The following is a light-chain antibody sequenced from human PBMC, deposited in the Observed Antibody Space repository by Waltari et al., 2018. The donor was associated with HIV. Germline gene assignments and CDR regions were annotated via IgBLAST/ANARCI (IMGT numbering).Light chain of an antibody. CDR2: DDN. V-gene: IGLV3-10*01. Sequence: SYELTQPPSVSVSAGQTATITCSGDALPRRNAYWYQQKSGQAPVLVIYDDNKRPSGIPERFSGSTSGTMATLTVSRAQVEDEADYYCYSTDTTGYQRVFGGGTKLTV. CDR3: YSTDTTGYQRV. CDR1: ALPRRN. J-gene: IGLJ3*02.